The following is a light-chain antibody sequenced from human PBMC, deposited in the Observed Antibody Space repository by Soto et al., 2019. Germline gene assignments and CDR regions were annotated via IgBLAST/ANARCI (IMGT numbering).Light chain of an antibody. Sequence: EIVLTQSPGTLSLSPGERATLSCRASQSVSSSYLAWYQQKPCQDPRLLIDGASSRATGIPDRFSGSGSGTDFHLTISRLEPEDFAVYYCHQYGRSPPITFGQGTRLEIK. CDR2: GAS. CDR1: QSVSSSY. V-gene: IGKV3-20*01. CDR3: HQYGRSPPIT. J-gene: IGKJ5*01.